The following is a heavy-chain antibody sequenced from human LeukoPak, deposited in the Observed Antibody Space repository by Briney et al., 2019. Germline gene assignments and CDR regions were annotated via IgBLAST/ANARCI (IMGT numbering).Heavy chain of an antibody. CDR2: IIPIFGTA. V-gene: IGHV1-69*05. J-gene: IGHJ3*02. Sequence: SVKVSCKASGGTFSSYAISWVRQAPGQGLEWMGGIIPIFGTANYAQKFQGRVTMTRNTSISTAYMELSSLRSEDTAVYYCAREYYDFWSGYSGDDAFDIWGQGTMVTVSS. D-gene: IGHD3-3*01. CDR3: AREYYDFWSGYSGDDAFDI. CDR1: GGTFSSYA.